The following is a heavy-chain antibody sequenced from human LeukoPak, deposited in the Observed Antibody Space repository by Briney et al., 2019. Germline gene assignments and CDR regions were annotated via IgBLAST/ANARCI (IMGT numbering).Heavy chain of an antibody. D-gene: IGHD6-13*01. Sequence: SETLSLTCTVSGGSISSSSYYWGWIRQPPGEGLEWIGSIHYSGSTYNNPSLKSRVTLSVDTFKNQFSLKLSSVTAADTAVYYCARPYSSSWYSSGFDYWGQGTLVTVSS. CDR1: GGSISSSSYY. V-gene: IGHV4-39*01. CDR3: ARPYSSSWYSSGFDY. J-gene: IGHJ4*02. CDR2: IHYSGST.